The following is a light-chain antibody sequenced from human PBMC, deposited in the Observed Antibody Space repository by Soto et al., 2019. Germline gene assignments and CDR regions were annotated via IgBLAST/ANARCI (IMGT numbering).Light chain of an antibody. CDR1: QDIRND. V-gene: IGKV1-17*01. Sequence: IQMTQSPSSLSASEVDRVAITCRASQDIRNDLVWYQQKPGKAPKRLIYGASSLQSGVPSRFSGSRSGTDFTLTISSLQPEDFATYYCQQYYSYPRTFGQGTKVDI. CDR3: QQYYSYPRT. CDR2: GAS. J-gene: IGKJ1*01.